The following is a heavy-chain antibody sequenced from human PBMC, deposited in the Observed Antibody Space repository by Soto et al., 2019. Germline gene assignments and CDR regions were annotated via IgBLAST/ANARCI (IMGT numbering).Heavy chain of an antibody. CDR2: FDPEDGET. CDR1: GYTLTELS. Sequence: ASVKVSCKVSGYTLTELSMHWVRQAPGKGLEWMGGFDPEDGETIYAQKFQGRVTMTEDTSTDTAYMELSSLRSEDTAVYYCATTVTTFAYYYYCMDVWGKGTTVTVSS. J-gene: IGHJ6*03. V-gene: IGHV1-24*01. D-gene: IGHD4-17*01. CDR3: ATTVTTFAYYYYCMDV.